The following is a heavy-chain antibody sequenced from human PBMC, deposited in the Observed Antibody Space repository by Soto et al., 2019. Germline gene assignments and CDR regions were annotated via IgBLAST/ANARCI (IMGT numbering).Heavy chain of an antibody. Sequence: GASVKVSCKASGYTFTGYYMHWVRQAPGQGLEWMGWINPNSGGTNYAQKFQGWVTMTRDTSISTAYMELSRLRSDDTAVYYCARYHGILTGPRRGSYYGMDVWGQGTTVTVSS. CDR1: GYTFTGYY. V-gene: IGHV1-2*04. CDR2: INPNSGGT. J-gene: IGHJ6*02. D-gene: IGHD3-9*01. CDR3: ARYHGILTGPRRGSYYGMDV.